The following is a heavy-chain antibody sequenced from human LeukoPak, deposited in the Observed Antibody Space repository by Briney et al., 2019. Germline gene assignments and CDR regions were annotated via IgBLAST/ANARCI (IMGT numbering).Heavy chain of an antibody. CDR2: INHSGST. D-gene: IGHD5-12*01. CDR3: ARGSGGYDYLCAFDI. CDR1: GGSFSGYY. Sequence: PSETLSLTCAVYGGSFSGYYWSWIRQPPGKGLEWIGEINHSGSTNYDPSLKSRVTISVDTSKNQFSLKLSSVTAADTAVYYCARGSGGYDYLCAFDIWGQGTMVTVSS. J-gene: IGHJ3*02. V-gene: IGHV4-34*01.